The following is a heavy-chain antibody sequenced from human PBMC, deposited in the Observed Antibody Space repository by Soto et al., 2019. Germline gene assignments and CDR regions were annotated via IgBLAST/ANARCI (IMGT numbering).Heavy chain of an antibody. CDR2: INPSDGST. CDR3: AFSSFGF. Sequence: SVKVSCKASGYTFTSYYMHLVRQAPGQGLEGMGIINPSDGSTGYVQKFQGRVTMTRDTSTTTVYMEVSSLSAEDTAVYYCAFSSFGFWGKGTMVTVCS. J-gene: IGHJ6*04. D-gene: IGHD3-3*02. CDR1: GYTFTSYY. V-gene: IGHV1-46*01.